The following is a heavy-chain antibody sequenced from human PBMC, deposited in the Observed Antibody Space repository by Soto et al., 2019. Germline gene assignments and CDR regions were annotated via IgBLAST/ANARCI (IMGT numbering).Heavy chain of an antibody. D-gene: IGHD3-22*01. Sequence: GQSLKISCKGSGYSFAVYWITWVRQKPGKGLEWMGRIDPSDSQTYYSPSFRGHVTISVTKSITTVFLQWSSLRASDTAMYYCARQIYDSDTGPTFQYYFDSWGQGTPVTVSS. V-gene: IGHV5-10-1*01. CDR1: GYSFAVYW. CDR2: IDPSDSQT. CDR3: ARQIYDSDTGPTFQYYFDS. J-gene: IGHJ4*02.